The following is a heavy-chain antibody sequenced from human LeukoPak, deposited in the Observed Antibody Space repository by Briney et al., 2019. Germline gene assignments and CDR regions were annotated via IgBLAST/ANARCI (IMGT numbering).Heavy chain of an antibody. D-gene: IGHD3-10*01. V-gene: IGHV4-39*01. J-gene: IGHJ4*02. CDR1: GGSISSSSYY. Sequence: SETLSLTCTVSGGSISSSSYYWGWIRQPPGKGLEWIGSIYYSGSTYYNPSLKSRVTISVDTSKNQFSLKLSSVTAADTAVYYCATALSMVRGVTFDYWGQGTLVTVSS. CDR3: ATALSMVRGVTFDY. CDR2: IYYSGST.